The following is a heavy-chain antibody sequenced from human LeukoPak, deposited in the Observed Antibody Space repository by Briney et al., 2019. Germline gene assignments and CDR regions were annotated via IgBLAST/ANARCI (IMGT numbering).Heavy chain of an antibody. CDR1: GFTFSSYG. J-gene: IGHJ5*02. CDR3: AKAGDYYDSSGYYTNWFDP. Sequence: GRSLRLSCAASGFTFSSYGMHWVRQAPGKGLEWVAVISYVGSNKYYAGSVKGRFTISRDNSKNTLYLQMNSLRAEDTAVYHCAKAGDYYDSSGYYTNWFDPWGQGTLVTVSS. D-gene: IGHD3-22*01. V-gene: IGHV3-30*18. CDR2: ISYVGSNK.